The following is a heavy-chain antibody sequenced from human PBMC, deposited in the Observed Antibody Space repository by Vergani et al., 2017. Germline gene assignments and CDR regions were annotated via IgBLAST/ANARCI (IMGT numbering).Heavy chain of an antibody. CDR2: INPNSGGT. CDR1: GYTFTGYY. V-gene: IGHV1-2*02. D-gene: IGHD4-17*01. CDR3: ARDMPTTVTTQTLYGIDV. J-gene: IGHJ6*02. Sequence: QVQLVQSGAEVKKPGASVKVSCKASGYTFTGYYMHWVRQAPGQGLEWMGWINPNSGGTNYAQKFQGRVTMTRDTSISTAYMELSRLRSDDTAVYYCARDMPTTVTTQTLYGIDVWGQGTTVTVSS.